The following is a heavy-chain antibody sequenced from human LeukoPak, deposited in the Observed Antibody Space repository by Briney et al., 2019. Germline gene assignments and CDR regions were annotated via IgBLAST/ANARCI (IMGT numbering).Heavy chain of an antibody. J-gene: IGHJ4*02. D-gene: IGHD3-22*01. CDR2: IYHSGST. V-gene: IGHV4-30-2*02. CDR3: ARYDSSGYSIEY. CDR1: GGSISSGGYS. Sequence: SQTLSLTCAVSGGSISSGGYSWSWIRQPPGTGLEWIGYIYHSGSTYYNPSLKSRVTISVDRSKNQFSLKLSSVTAADTAVYYCARYDSSGYSIEYWGQGTQVTVAS.